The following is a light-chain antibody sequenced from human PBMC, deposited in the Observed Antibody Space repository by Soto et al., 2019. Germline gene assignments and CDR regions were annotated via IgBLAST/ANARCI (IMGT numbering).Light chain of an antibody. CDR1: QGIRND. CDR2: AAS. J-gene: IGKJ4*01. CDR3: LQDYNYPLT. Sequence: AIQMTQSPSSLSAPVGDRVTITCRASQGIRNDLGWYQQKPGKAPKLLIYAASSLQSGVPSRFSGSGSGTDFTLIISSLQPEDFATYYCLQDYNYPLTFGGGTKVDIK. V-gene: IGKV1-6*01.